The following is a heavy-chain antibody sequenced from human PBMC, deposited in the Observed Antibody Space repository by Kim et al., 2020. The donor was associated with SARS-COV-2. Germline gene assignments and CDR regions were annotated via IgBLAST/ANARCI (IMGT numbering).Heavy chain of an antibody. J-gene: IGHJ4*02. CDR3: AHTAGYPIAAAGIGAFYYFDY. Sequence: SVKVSCKASGGTFSSYAISWVRQAPGQGLEWMGGIIPIFGTANYAQKFQGRVTITADESTSTAYMELSSLRSEDTAVYYCAHTAGYPIAAAGIGAFYYFDYWGQGTLVTVSS. CDR1: GGTFSSYA. V-gene: IGHV1-69*13. D-gene: IGHD6-13*01. CDR2: IIPIFGTA.